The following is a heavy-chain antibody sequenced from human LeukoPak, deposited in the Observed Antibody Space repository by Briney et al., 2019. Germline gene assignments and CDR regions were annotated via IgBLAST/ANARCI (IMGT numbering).Heavy chain of an antibody. J-gene: IGHJ4*02. CDR2: INHSGST. V-gene: IGHV4-34*01. Sequence: SGTLSLTCAVYGGSFSGYYWSWIRQPPGKGLEWIGEINHSGSTNYNPSLKSRVTISVDTSKNQFSLKLSSVTAADTAVYYCARDLGSTWNYWGQGTRVTVSS. D-gene: IGHD6-13*01. CDR1: GGSFSGYY. CDR3: ARDLGSTWNY.